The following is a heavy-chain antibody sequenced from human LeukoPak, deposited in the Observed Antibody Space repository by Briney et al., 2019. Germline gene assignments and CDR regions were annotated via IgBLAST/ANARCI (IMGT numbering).Heavy chain of an antibody. J-gene: IGHJ6*03. CDR1: GYTFTSYD. CDR3: ARGGGSSWTRNPHYYMDV. CDR2: MNPNSGNT. D-gene: IGHD6-13*01. Sequence: RVASVKVSCKASGYTFTSYDINWVRQATGQGLEWMGWMNPNSGNTGYAQKFQGRVTITRNTSISTAYMELSSLRSEDTAVYYCARGGGSSWTRNPHYYMDVWGKGTTVTVSS. V-gene: IGHV1-8*03.